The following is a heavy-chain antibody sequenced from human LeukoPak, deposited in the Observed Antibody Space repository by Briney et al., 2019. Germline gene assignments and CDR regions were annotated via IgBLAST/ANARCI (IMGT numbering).Heavy chain of an antibody. CDR1: GGSFSGYY. CDR2: INHSGST. CDR3: ARIVSTTVYYYYMDV. Sequence: SETLSLTCAVYGGSFSGYYWSWIRQPPGKGLEWIGGINHSGSTNYNPSLKSRVTISVDTSKNQFSLKLSSVTAADTAVYYCARIVSTTVYYYYMDVWGKGTTVTVSS. J-gene: IGHJ6*03. V-gene: IGHV4-34*01. D-gene: IGHD2-2*01.